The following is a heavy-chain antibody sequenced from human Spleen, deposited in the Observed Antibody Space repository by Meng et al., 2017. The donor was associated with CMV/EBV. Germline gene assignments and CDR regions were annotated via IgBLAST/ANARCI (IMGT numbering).Heavy chain of an antibody. V-gene: IGHV1-18*01. J-gene: IGHJ6*02. CDR3: ARVLLAGMRADYYYGMDV. CDR1: GYTFTNYG. Sequence: ASVKVSCKASGYTFTNYGITWVRQAPGQGLEWMGWISTYSGNTNYAQRLQGRVTMTTDTSTSTAYMSLRRLRSDDTAVYYCARVLLAGMRADYYYGMDVWGQGTTVTVSS. D-gene: IGHD2-8*01. CDR2: ISTYSGNT.